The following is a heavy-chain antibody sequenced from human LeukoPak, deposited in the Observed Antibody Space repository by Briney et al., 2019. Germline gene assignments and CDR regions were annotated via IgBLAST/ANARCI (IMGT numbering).Heavy chain of an antibody. D-gene: IGHD3-9*01. CDR2: IYYSGST. CDR1: GGSISSYY. J-gene: IGHJ3*02. CDR3: ARRLVIDANDAFDI. Sequence: SETLSLTCTVSGGSISSYYWSWIRQPPGKGLEWIGYIYYSGSTNYNPSLKSQVTISVDTSKNQFSLELSSVTAADTAVYYCARRLVIDANDAFDIWGQGTMVTVSS. V-gene: IGHV4-59*08.